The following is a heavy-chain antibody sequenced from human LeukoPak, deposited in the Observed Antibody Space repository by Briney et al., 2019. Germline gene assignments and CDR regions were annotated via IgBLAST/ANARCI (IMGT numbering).Heavy chain of an antibody. CDR2: IYYSGST. CDR1: GGSISSSSYY. V-gene: IGHV4-39*01. CDR3: ARSAVGVFGTNFDY. D-gene: IGHD3-10*01. Sequence: PSETLSLTCTVSGGSISSSSYYWGWIRQPPGKGLEWIGSIYYSGSTYYNPSLKSRVTMSVDTSKNQFSLKLTSVTAADTAVYYCARSAVGVFGTNFDYWDQGTLVTVSS. J-gene: IGHJ4*02.